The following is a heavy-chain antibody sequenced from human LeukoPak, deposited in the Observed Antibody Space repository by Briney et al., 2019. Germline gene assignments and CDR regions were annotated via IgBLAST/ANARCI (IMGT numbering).Heavy chain of an antibody. Sequence: ASVKVSCKASGYSFPGYFIHWVRQAPGQGLEWMGWINPNSGATKYVEKYKGRVTMTRDKSINTAYMELTRLTSDDTAMYYCARVTYYYDSSGYYYSNDYWGQGTLVTVSS. CDR1: GYSFPGYF. CDR2: INPNSGAT. CDR3: ARVTYYYDSSGYYYSNDY. D-gene: IGHD3-22*01. V-gene: IGHV1-2*02. J-gene: IGHJ4*02.